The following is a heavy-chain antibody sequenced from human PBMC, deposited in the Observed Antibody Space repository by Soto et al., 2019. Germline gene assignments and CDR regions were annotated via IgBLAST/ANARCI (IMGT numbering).Heavy chain of an antibody. V-gene: IGHV4-31*03. CDR2: VYYSGAT. CDR3: ARDKDLQPTVWGF. D-gene: IGHD3-16*01. CDR1: GDSMATGGHY. J-gene: IGHJ4*02. Sequence: SETLSLTCTVSGDSMATGGHYYNWIRQVPGKGLEWIGYVYYSGATHYTPSLRARATISRDTSKNQFSLRLISVTAADTALYYCARDKDLQPTVWGFWGQGIQVTVS.